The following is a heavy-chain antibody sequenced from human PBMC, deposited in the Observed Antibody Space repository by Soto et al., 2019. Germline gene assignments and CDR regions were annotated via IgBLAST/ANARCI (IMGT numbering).Heavy chain of an antibody. CDR2: IKPDGSLK. CDR3: DSSPYTFENWFDP. D-gene: IGHD3-16*01. Sequence: GGSLRLSCAVSGFTLTNYWMAWVRQAPGKGLEWVANIKPDGSLKSYVASVKGRFTISRDSANNSLYLQMNSLRAEDTAVYYYDSSPYTFENWFDPWGQGTLVTVSS. CDR1: GFTLTNYW. J-gene: IGHJ5*02. V-gene: IGHV3-7*01.